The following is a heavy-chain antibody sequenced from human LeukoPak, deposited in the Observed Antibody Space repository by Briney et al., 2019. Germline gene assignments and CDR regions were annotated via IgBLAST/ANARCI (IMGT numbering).Heavy chain of an antibody. CDR3: ARARRPDGVVPAARYMDV. CDR2: IKHDGSDK. Sequence: GESLKISCKGSGYSFTTYWMSWVRQAPGKGLEWVAYIKHDGSDKYHVDSVKGRFTISRDNSKNSLYLQMNSLRADDTVVYYCARARRPDGVVPAARYMDVWGKGTTVTVSS. J-gene: IGHJ6*03. D-gene: IGHD2-2*01. CDR1: GYSFTTYW. V-gene: IGHV3-7*01.